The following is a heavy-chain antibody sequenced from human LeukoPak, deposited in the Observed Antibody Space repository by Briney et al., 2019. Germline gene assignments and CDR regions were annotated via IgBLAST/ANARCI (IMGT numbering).Heavy chain of an antibody. V-gene: IGHV3-21*01. D-gene: IGHD3-9*01. CDR1: GFTFSSYS. CDR2: ISSSSSYI. J-gene: IGHJ4*02. Sequence: PGGSLRLSCAASGFTFSSYSMNWVRQAPGKGLEWVSSISSSSSYIYYADSVKGRFTISRDNAKNSLYLQMNSLRAEDTAVYYCASSLTGYYTPFDYWGQGTLVTVSS. CDR3: ASSLTGYYTPFDY.